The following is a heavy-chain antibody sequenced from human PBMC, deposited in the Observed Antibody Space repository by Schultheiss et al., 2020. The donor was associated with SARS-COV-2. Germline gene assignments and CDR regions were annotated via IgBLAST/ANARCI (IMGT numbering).Heavy chain of an antibody. CDR3: ARDSDFWSGYYFDY. V-gene: IGHV3-15*01. D-gene: IGHD3-3*01. Sequence: GGSLRLSCAASGFTFSDHYMDWVRQAPGKGLEWVGRIKSKTDGGTTDYAAPVKGRFTISRDDSKNTLYLQMNSLKTEDTAVYYCARDSDFWSGYYFDYWGQGTMVTVSS. CDR2: IKSKTDGGTT. J-gene: IGHJ4*02. CDR1: GFTFSDHY.